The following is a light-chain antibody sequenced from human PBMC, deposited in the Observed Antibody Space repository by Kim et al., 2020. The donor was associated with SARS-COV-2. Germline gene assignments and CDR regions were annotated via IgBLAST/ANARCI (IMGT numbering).Light chain of an antibody. CDR1: NLGDKY. V-gene: IGLV3-1*01. CDR3: QAWDSSHVV. J-gene: IGLJ2*01. CDR2: QDT. Sequence: SYELTQPPSVSVSPGQTANITCSGDNLGDKYACWYQQKPGQSPILVIYQDTKRPSGIPERFSGSNSGNTATLTISGTQAMDEADYYCQAWDSSHVVFGGG.